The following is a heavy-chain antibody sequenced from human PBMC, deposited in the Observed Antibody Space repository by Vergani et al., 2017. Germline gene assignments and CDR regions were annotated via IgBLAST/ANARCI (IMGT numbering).Heavy chain of an antibody. CDR1: GGSISSYY. Sequence: QVQLQESGPGLVKPSETLSLTCTVSGGSISSYYWSWIRQPPGKGLEWIGYIYYSGSTNYNPSLKSRVTISVDTSKNQFSLKLSSVTAADTAVYYCARGSPKGRPSHTYYYYMDVWGKGTTVTVSS. CDR2: IYYSGST. CDR3: ARGSPKGRPSHTYYYYMDV. V-gene: IGHV4-59*01. J-gene: IGHJ6*03.